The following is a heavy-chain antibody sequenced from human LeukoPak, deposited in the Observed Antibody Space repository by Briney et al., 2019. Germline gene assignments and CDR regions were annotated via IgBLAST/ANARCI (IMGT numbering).Heavy chain of an antibody. D-gene: IGHD2-2*01. CDR1: GGSISSYY. J-gene: IGHJ6*03. CDR3: ARSVSTSYYYYMDV. CDR2: IYYTGST. Sequence: SETLSLTCTVSGGSISSYYWSWIRQPPGKGLEWLGYIYYTGSTNYNPSLKSRVTISVDTSKNQFSLKLSSVTAADTAVYYCARSVSTSYYYYMDVWGKGTTVTISS. V-gene: IGHV4-59*01.